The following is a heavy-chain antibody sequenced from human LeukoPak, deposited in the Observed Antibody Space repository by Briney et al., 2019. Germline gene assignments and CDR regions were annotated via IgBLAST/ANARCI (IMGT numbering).Heavy chain of an antibody. J-gene: IGHJ4*02. CDR3: ARSLVVAARTPFDY. Sequence: SETLSLTCTVSGGSISSSSYYWGWIRQPPGKGLEWIGSIYYSGSTYYNPSLKSRVTISVDKSKNQFSLKLSSVTAADTAVYYCARSLVVAARTPFDYWGQGTLVTVSS. CDR2: IYYSGST. CDR1: GGSISSSSYY. V-gene: IGHV4-39*07. D-gene: IGHD2-15*01.